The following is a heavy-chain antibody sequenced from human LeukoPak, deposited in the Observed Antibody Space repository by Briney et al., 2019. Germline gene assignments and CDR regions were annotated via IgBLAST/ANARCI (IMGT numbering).Heavy chain of an antibody. CDR3: ATGGSYLGY. J-gene: IGHJ4*02. Sequence: GGSLRLSCAASGFTFSSYSMNWVRQAPGKGLEWVSYISSSSSTIYYADSVKGRFTISRDNAKNSLYLQMNSLRAEDTAVYYCATGGSYLGYWGQGTLVTVSS. CDR1: GFTFSSYS. D-gene: IGHD1-26*01. V-gene: IGHV3-48*04. CDR2: ISSSSSTI.